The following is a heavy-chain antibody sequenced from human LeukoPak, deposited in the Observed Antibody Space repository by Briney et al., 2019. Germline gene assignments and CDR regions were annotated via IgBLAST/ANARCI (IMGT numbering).Heavy chain of an antibody. J-gene: IGHJ4*02. D-gene: IGHD2-2*02. Sequence: GGSLRLSCAASGFTFSSYAMHWVRQAPGKGLEWVAVISYDGSNKYYADSVKGRFTISRDNSKNTLYLQMNSLRAEDTAVYYCAREYCSSTSCYTHFDYWGQGTLVTVSS. CDR2: ISYDGSNK. V-gene: IGHV3-30-3*01. CDR3: AREYCSSTSCYTHFDY. CDR1: GFTFSSYA.